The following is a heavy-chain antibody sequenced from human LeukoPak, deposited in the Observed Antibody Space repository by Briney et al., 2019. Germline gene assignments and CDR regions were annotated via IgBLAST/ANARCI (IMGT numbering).Heavy chain of an antibody. CDR1: GGSISSGGYY. CDR3: ARGFFWSGYYYTDV. D-gene: IGHD3-3*01. J-gene: IGHJ6*03. V-gene: IGHV4-30-2*01. CDR2: IYHSGST. Sequence: SETLSLTCTVSGGSISSGGYYWSWIRQPPGKGLEWIGYIYHSGSTYYNPSLKSRVTISVDRSKNQFSLKLSSVTAADTAVYYCARGFFWSGYYYTDVWGKGTTVTVSS.